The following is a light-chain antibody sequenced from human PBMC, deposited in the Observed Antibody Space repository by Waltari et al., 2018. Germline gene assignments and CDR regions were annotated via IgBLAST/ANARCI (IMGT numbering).Light chain of an antibody. V-gene: IGKV4-1*01. J-gene: IGKJ2*01. CDR3: QQYYDIPYT. CDR2: WAS. Sequence: DIVMTQSPDSLAVSLGERATINCRSSQTVLDSSTNKNYVAWYQQKTGQPPKLLIYWASTRESGVPGRFSGSGSGTEFTLTVSSLQAEDVAVYYCQQYYDIPYTFGQGTKLEI. CDR1: QTVLDSSTNKNY.